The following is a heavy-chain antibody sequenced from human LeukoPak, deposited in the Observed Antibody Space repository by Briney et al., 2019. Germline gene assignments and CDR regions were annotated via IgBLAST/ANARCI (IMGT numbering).Heavy chain of an antibody. CDR1: GFTFSSYW. CDR2: INSDGRST. Sequence: GGSLRLSCAASGFTFSSYWMHWVRQAPGKGLVWVSRINSDGRSTSYADSVKGRFTISRDNAKNTLYLQMNSLRAEDTAVYYCARTLGGGNWFDPWGQGTLVTVSS. V-gene: IGHV3-74*01. J-gene: IGHJ5*02. D-gene: IGHD3-16*01. CDR3: ARTLGGGNWFDP.